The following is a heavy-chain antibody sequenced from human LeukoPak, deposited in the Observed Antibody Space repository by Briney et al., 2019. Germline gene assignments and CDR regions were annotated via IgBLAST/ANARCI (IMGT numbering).Heavy chain of an antibody. J-gene: IGHJ4*02. CDR3: ARVGPATAQGDY. CDR1: GGSFSGYY. D-gene: IGHD1-26*01. Sequence: SETLSLTCAVYGGSFSGYYWSWIRQPPGKGLEWIGEINHSGSTNYNPSLKSRVTISVDTSKNQFSLKLSSVTAADTAVYYSARVGPATAQGDYWGQGTLVTVSS. V-gene: IGHV4-34*01. CDR2: INHSGST.